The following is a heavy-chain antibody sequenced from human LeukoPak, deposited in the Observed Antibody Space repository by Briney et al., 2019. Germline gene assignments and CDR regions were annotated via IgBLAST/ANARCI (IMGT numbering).Heavy chain of an antibody. CDR3: ARSSYSSSSSV. V-gene: IGHV3-74*01. CDR2: ISPTGSTT. J-gene: IGHJ3*01. CDR1: GFSFSGHW. D-gene: IGHD6-6*01. Sequence: GGSLRLSCTASGFSFSGHWMHWARQLPGKGLVWVSRISPTGSTTSYADSVKGRFTISRDNAKNSLYLQINSLRAEDTAVYYCARSSYSSSSSVWGQGTMVTVSS.